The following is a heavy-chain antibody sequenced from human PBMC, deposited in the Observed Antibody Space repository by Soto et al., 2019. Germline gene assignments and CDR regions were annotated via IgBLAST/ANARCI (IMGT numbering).Heavy chain of an antibody. Sequence: GGSLRLSCASSGFTFSSYAMSWVRQAPGKGLEWVSAISGSGGSTYYADSVKGRFTISRDNSKNTLYLQMNSLRAEDTAVYYCAKVRYSSSWAPFDYWGQGTLVTVSS. CDR1: GFTFSSYA. J-gene: IGHJ4*02. D-gene: IGHD6-13*01. CDR2: ISGSGGST. CDR3: AKVRYSSSWAPFDY. V-gene: IGHV3-23*01.